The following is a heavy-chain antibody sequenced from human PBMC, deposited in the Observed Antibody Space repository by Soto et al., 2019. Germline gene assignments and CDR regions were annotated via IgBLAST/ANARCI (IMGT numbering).Heavy chain of an antibody. V-gene: IGHV1-69*01. CDR1: GGTFSSYA. D-gene: IGHD1-26*01. CDR3: ARALVGAYLVGGRYYGMDV. J-gene: IGHJ6*02. Sequence: QVQLVQSGAEVKKPGSSVKVSCKASGGTFSSYAISWVLQAPGQGLEWMGGIIPIFGTANYAQKFQGRVTITADESTSTAYRELSSLRSEDTAVYYCARALVGAYLVGGRYYGMDVWGQGTTVTVSS. CDR2: IIPIFGTA.